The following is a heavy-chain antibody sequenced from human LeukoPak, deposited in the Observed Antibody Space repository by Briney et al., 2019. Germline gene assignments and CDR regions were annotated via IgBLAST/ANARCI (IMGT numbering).Heavy chain of an antibody. Sequence: SVKVSCKASGYTFTRYYTHWVRQAPGQGLEWMGIINPSGGSTNYAQKFQGRVTMTREMSTSTVYMELSSLRSEDTAMYYCARAFPHRRLMDTTMEQHWFDPWGQGTLVTVSS. V-gene: IGHV1-46*01. CDR1: GYTFTRYY. CDR3: ARAFPHRRLMDTTMEQHWFDP. CDR2: INPSGGST. J-gene: IGHJ5*02. D-gene: IGHD5-18*01.